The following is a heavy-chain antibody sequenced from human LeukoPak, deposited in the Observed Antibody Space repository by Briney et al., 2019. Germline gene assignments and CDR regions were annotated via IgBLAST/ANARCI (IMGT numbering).Heavy chain of an antibody. CDR3: ARDPRGGTLDY. Sequence: GMSLRLSCAASGVTLSPYGMHWVRQAPGKGLEWVAVISYEGGTQHYADSVKGRFIISRDNPRNTLYLQMNILRTEDTAVYYCARDPRGGTLDYWGQGTLVTVSS. J-gene: IGHJ4*02. V-gene: IGHV3-30*03. CDR2: ISYEGGTQ. D-gene: IGHD3-10*01. CDR1: GVTLSPYG.